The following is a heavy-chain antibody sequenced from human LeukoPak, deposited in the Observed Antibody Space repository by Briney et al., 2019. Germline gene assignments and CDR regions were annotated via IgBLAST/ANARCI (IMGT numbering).Heavy chain of an antibody. J-gene: IGHJ6*04. CDR3: ARDRFPTRYCSGGSCYSSYYYYGMDV. V-gene: IGHV4-61*01. D-gene: IGHD2-15*01. CDR1: GGSVSSGSYY. Sequence: SETLSLTCTVSGGSVSSGSYYWSWIRQLPGKGLEWIGYIYYSGSTNYNPSLKSRVTISVDTSKNQFSLKLSSVTAADTAVYYCARDRFPTRYCSGGSCYSSYYYYGMDVWGKGTTVTVSS. CDR2: IYYSGST.